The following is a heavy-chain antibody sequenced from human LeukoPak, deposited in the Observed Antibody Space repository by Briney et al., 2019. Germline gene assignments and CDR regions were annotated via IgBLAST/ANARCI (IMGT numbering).Heavy chain of an antibody. CDR2: ISWNSGSI. J-gene: IGHJ4*02. D-gene: IGHD3-9*01. Sequence: GGSLRLSCAASGFTFYDYAMHWVRQAPGKGLEWVSGISWNSGSIGYADSVKGRFTISRDNAKNSLYLQMNSLRAEDTALYYCAKDGAYDILTGYPDYWGQGTLVTVSS. CDR1: GFTFYDYA. CDR3: AKDGAYDILTGYPDY. V-gene: IGHV3-9*01.